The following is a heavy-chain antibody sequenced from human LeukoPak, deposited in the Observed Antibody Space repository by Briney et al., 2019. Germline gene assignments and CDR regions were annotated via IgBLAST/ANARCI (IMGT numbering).Heavy chain of an antibody. J-gene: IGHJ5*02. D-gene: IGHD6-13*01. V-gene: IGHV3-23*01. CDR3: ARAIYRRAAQNWFDP. CDR2: LSGSGIST. CDR1: GFIFSSYA. Sequence: GGSLRLSCAASGFIFSSYAMSWVRQAPGKGLEWVSSLSGSGISTYYADSVKGRFTISRDNSKNTLYLHMDSLRADDTAVYYCARAIYRRAAQNWFDPWGQGTLVTVSS.